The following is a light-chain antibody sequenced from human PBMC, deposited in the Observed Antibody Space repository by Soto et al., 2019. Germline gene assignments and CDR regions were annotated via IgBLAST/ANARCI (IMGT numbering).Light chain of an antibody. CDR1: TSDVGGYNY. CDR3: SSYTSSSADVI. J-gene: IGLJ2*01. V-gene: IGLV2-14*01. Sequence: QSALTQPASVSGSPGQSITISCTGTTSDVGGYNYVSWYQQHPGKAPKLMIFEVSNRPSGVSNRFSGSKSDNTASLTISGLQPEDEADYYCSSYTSSSADVIFGGGTKVTVL. CDR2: EVS.